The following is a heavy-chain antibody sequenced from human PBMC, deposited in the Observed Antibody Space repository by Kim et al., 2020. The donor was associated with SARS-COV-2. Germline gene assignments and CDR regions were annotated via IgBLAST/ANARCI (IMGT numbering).Heavy chain of an antibody. J-gene: IGHJ2*01. Sequence: GGSLRLSCAASGFTFRSYGMHWVRQAPGKGLEWVAVIWYDGSNKYYADSVKGRFAISRDNTKNTLYLQMNSLRAEDTAVYYCARDLRLSTSGDERYFDLWGRGTLVTVSS. D-gene: IGHD2-2*01. V-gene: IGHV3-33*01. CDR2: IWYDGSNK. CDR3: ARDLRLSTSGDERYFDL. CDR1: GFTFRSYG.